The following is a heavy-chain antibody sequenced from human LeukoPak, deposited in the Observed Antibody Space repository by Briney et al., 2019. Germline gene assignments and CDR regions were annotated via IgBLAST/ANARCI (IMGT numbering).Heavy chain of an antibody. D-gene: IGHD3-22*01. Sequence: PGGSLRLSCAASGFTFSSYAMSWVRQAPGKGLEWVSAISGSGGSTYYADSVKGRFTISRDNSKNTLYLQMNSLRAEDTAVCYCAKSLVGNYYDSSGYYYSLDYWGQGTLVTVSS. V-gene: IGHV3-23*01. CDR3: AKSLVGNYYDSSGYYYSLDY. J-gene: IGHJ4*02. CDR1: GFTFSSYA. CDR2: ISGSGGST.